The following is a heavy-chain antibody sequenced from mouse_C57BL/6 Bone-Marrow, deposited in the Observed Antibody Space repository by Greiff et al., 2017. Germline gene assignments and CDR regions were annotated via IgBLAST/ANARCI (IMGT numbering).Heavy chain of an antibody. J-gene: IGHJ2*01. D-gene: IGHD1-1*01. CDR1: GYTFTSYW. Sequence: VQLQQPGAELVMPGASVKLSCKASGYTFTSYWMHWVKQRPGQGLEWIGEIDPSDSYTNYNQKFKGKSTLTVDKSSSTAYMQLSSLTSEDSAVYYCARGHYYGSSYLYCDYWGQGTTLTVSS. V-gene: IGHV1-69*01. CDR3: ARGHYYGSSYLYCDY. CDR2: IDPSDSYT.